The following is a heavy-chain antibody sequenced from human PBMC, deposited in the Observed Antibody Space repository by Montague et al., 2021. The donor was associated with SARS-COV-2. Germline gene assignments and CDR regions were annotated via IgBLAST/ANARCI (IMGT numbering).Heavy chain of an antibody. J-gene: IGHJ3*02. D-gene: IGHD3-22*01. CDR3: ARAHITMIVVVDAFDI. CDR2: IYCSGST. Sequence: TLSLTCTVSGGSISSGGYYWSWIRQHPGKSLEWIGYIYCSGSTYYNPSLKSRVTISVDTSKNQFSLKLSSVTAADTAVYYCARAHITMIVVVDAFDIWGQGTMVTVSS. CDR1: GGSISSGGYY. V-gene: IGHV4-31*03.